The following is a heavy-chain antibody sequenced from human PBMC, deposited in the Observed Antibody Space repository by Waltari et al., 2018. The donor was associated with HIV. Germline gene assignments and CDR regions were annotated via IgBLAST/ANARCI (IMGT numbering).Heavy chain of an antibody. D-gene: IGHD1-26*01. J-gene: IGHJ4*02. CDR2: VSYAGDT. CDR3: ARISANIVGPTVFDY. V-gene: IGHV4-59*13. Sequence: QVQLQESGPGLVKPSETLSLACTVSGGSISPSYWGWPRQPPGKKLEWIGYVSYAGDTNYNLSLKGRVAISIDTSKIQFSLRLTSVTAADTAVYYCARISANIVGPTVFDYWGQGILVTVSS. CDR1: GGSISPSY.